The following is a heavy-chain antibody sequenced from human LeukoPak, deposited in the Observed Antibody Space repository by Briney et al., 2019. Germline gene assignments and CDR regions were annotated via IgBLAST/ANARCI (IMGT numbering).Heavy chain of an antibody. CDR3: TTDRTFASGWFGKLVY. Sequence: GGSLRLSCAASGFTFSNAWMSWVRQAPGKGLEWVGRIKRKSDGSTTDYAAGVKGKFTIARDDEKKTLYLQMNSLKTEDTAVYYCTTDRTFASGWFGKLVYWGQGTLVTVSS. V-gene: IGHV3-15*01. D-gene: IGHD3-10*01. J-gene: IGHJ4*02. CDR1: GFTFSNAW. CDR2: IKRKSDGSTT.